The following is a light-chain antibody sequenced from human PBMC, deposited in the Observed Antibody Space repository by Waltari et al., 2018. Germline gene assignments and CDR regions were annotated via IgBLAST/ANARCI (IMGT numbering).Light chain of an antibody. CDR3: QQDGSFPLA. CDR2: AAS. V-gene: IGKV1-12*01. Sequence: DPHMTQSPSSVSASVGDRLTITCRASKGIISWLAWYQQKPGKATKLLICAASSLESGVPTRCSGSGSGTDFTLTISSLQPEDFATYYCQQDGSFPLAFGGGTKVEIK. CDR1: KGIISW. J-gene: IGKJ4*01.